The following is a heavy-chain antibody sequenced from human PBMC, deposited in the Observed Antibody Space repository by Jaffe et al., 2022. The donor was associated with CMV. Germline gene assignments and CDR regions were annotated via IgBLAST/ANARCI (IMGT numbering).Heavy chain of an antibody. V-gene: IGHV3-9*01. CDR1: GFTFDDYA. CDR3: AKGGDPNYYYGMDV. D-gene: IGHD4-17*01. Sequence: EVQLVESGGGLVQPGRSLRLSCAASGFTFDDYAMHWVRQAPGKGLEWVSGISWNSGSIGYADSVKGRFTISRDNAKNSLYLQMNSLRAEDTALYYCAKGGDPNYYYGMDVWGQGTTVTVSS. J-gene: IGHJ6*02. CDR2: ISWNSGSI.